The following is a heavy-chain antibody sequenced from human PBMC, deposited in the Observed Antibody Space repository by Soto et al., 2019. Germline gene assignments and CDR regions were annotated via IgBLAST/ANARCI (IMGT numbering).Heavy chain of an antibody. Sequence: GESLKISCKGVGYKFGSAWIGWVRQMPGKGLEWMGIIKPGTSDIRYSPSCRGHVTISADEAVSTAYPQWSSLKASDTAIYYCARQLSHICDSWGQGTLVTVSS. D-gene: IGHD2-21*01. CDR3: ARQLSHICDS. V-gene: IGHV5-51*01. J-gene: IGHJ5*02. CDR2: IKPGTSDI. CDR1: GYKFGSAW.